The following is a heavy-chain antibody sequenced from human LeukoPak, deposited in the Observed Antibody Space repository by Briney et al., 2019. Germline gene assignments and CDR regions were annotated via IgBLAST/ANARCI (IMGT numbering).Heavy chain of an antibody. V-gene: IGHV3-30*03. Sequence: PGGSLRLSCAASGFTFSSYGMHWVRQAPGKGLEWVAVISYDGSNKYYADSVKGRFTIPRDNSKNTLYLQVNSLRAEDTAVYYCASPARWIQLWYSFDYWGQGTLVTVSS. J-gene: IGHJ4*02. D-gene: IGHD5-18*01. CDR1: GFTFSSYG. CDR2: ISYDGSNK. CDR3: ASPARWIQLWYSFDY.